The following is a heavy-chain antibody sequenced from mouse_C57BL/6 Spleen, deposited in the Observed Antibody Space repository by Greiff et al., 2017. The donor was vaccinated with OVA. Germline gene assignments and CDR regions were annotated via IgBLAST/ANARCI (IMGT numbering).Heavy chain of an antibody. Sequence: EVKLMESGGDLVKPGGSLKLSCAASGFTFSSYGMSWVRQTPDKRLEWVATISSGGSYTYYPDSVKGRFTISRDNAKNTLYLQMSSLKSEDTAMYYCARQGTGVFDYWGQGTTLTVSS. V-gene: IGHV5-6*01. J-gene: IGHJ2*01. CDR1: GFTFSSYG. D-gene: IGHD4-1*01. CDR3: ARQGTGVFDY. CDR2: ISSGGSYT.